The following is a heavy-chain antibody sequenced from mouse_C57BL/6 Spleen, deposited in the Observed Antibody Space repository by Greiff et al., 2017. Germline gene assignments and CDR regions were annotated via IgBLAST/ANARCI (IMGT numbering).Heavy chain of an antibody. J-gene: IGHJ3*01. CDR3: ARHSNTWFAY. Sequence: EVQVVESGGGLVQPGESLKLSCESNEYEFPSHDMSWVRKTPEKGLELVAAINSDGGSTYYPDTRERRFIISRANTKKTRYLQMSSLRSEDAAVYYCARHSNTWFAYWGQGTWVTVSA. D-gene: IGHD2-5*01. CDR1: EYEFPSHD. V-gene: IGHV5-2*01. CDR2: INSDGGST.